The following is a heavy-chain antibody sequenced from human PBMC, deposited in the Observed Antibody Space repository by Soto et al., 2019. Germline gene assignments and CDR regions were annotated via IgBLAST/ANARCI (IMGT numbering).Heavy chain of an antibody. CDR1: GYTFTSYG. Sequence: ASVKVSCKASGYTFTSYGISWVRQAPGQGLEWMGWISAYNGNTNYAQKLQGRVTMTTDTSTSTAYMELRSLRSDDTAVYYCAILESYWNWFDPWGQGTLVTVSS. CDR2: ISAYNGNT. CDR3: AILESYWNWFDP. J-gene: IGHJ5*02. V-gene: IGHV1-18*01. D-gene: IGHD2-8*02.